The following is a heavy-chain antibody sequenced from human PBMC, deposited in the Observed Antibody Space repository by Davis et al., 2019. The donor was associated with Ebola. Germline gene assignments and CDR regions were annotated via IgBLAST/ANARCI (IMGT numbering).Heavy chain of an antibody. J-gene: IGHJ6*02. Sequence: SLKPPCTSSRFTLSSYSMHWVRHAPGQWLELVSSISSSTRYIYYGDPVKGRFTVSRDNAKNSLYMQMNSLRVEDTAVYYCTKDINPGGADVWGQGTTVTVSS. V-gene: IGHV3-21*04. CDR1: RFTLSSYS. D-gene: IGHD3-10*01. CDR3: TKDINPGGADV. CDR2: ISSSTRYI.